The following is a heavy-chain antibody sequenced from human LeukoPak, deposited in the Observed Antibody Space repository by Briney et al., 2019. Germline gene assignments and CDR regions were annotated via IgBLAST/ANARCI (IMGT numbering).Heavy chain of an antibody. V-gene: IGHV4-61*02. Sequence: TLSLTCTLSGGSISSGRYYWSWIRQPAGKGLQWIGRIYTTGSTNYNPSLKSRVSISLDMSKNQFSLKLSSVTAADTAVYYCTRVTGYSSGWQWGQGTLVTVSS. D-gene: IGHD6-19*01. CDR2: IYTTGST. CDR3: TRVTGYSSGWQ. J-gene: IGHJ4*02. CDR1: GGSISSGRYY.